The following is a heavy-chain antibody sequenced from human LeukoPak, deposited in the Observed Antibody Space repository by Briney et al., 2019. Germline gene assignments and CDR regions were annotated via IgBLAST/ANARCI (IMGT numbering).Heavy chain of an antibody. D-gene: IGHD3-9*01. V-gene: IGHV3-9*01. J-gene: IGHJ3*02. CDR2: ISWNSVSI. Sequence: GGSLRLSCAASGFTFYDYAMHWVRQAPGEGLEWVSGISWNSVSIGYADSVKGRFTISRDNAKNSLYLQMNSLRAEDTALYYCAKDTGYDILSGPDAFDIWGQGTMVTVSS. CDR3: AKDTGYDILSGPDAFDI. CDR1: GFTFYDYA.